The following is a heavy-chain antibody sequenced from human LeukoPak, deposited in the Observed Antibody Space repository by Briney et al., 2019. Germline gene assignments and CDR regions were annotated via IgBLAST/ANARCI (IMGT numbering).Heavy chain of an antibody. CDR3: ARVGTSSNYYYYMDV. D-gene: IGHD1-1*01. CDR1: GFTFSSYT. J-gene: IGHJ6*03. CDR2: ISSSGGTI. Sequence: GGSLRLSCAASGFTFSSYTTNWVRQAPGKGLEWFSYISSSGGTIYYADSVKGRFTISRDNAKNSLYLQMNSPRAEDAAVYYCARVGTSSNYYYYMDVWGKGTTVTVSS. V-gene: IGHV3-48*04.